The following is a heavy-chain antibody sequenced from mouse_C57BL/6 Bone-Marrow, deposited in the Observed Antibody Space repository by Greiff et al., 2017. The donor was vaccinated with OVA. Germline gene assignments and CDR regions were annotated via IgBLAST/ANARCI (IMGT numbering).Heavy chain of an antibody. Sequence: EVQLQQSGAELVRPGASVKLSCTASGFNIKDAYMHWVKQRPEQGLEWIGWIDPENGDTEYAAKFQGKATITADTSSNTAYRQLSSLTSEDTAVYYCTRIYYWGQGTTLTVST. CDR2: IDPENGDT. CDR3: TRIYY. J-gene: IGHJ2*01. CDR1: GFNIKDAY. V-gene: IGHV14-4*01.